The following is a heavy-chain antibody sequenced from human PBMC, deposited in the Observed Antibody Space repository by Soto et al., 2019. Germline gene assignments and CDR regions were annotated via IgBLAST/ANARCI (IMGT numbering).Heavy chain of an antibody. V-gene: IGHV1-8*01. D-gene: IGHD1-26*01. CDR2: LNPTNGET. CDR1: EYTFIEHE. Sequence: QGQLVQSGAEMRKPGASVRVSCEASEYTFIEHEIHWLRQAAGQGAEWMGWLNPTNGETGQAQTFQGRLPMTRDTSINTAYIELNSLTPDDTAIYFCARFKVRGRVYFYGLDLWGQGTAVTVSS. J-gene: IGHJ6*02. CDR3: ARFKVRGRVYFYGLDL.